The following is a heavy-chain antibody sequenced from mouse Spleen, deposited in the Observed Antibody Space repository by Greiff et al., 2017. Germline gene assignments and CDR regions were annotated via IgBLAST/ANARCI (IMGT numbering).Heavy chain of an antibody. Sequence: VQLQQSGAELVRPGASVKLSCTASGFNIKDYYMHWVKQRPEQGLEWIGRIDPEDGDTEYAPKFQGKATMTADTSSNTAYLQLSSLTSEDTAVYYCTLANWDVDWFAYWGQGTLVTVSA. CDR3: TLANWDVDWFAY. V-gene: IGHV14-1*01. CDR2: IDPEDGDT. J-gene: IGHJ3*01. D-gene: IGHD4-1*01. CDR1: GFNIKDYY.